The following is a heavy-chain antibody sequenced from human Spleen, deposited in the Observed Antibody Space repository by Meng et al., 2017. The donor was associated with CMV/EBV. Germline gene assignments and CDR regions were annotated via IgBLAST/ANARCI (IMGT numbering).Heavy chain of an antibody. Sequence: GESLKISCAASGFTFSSYGMHWVRQAPGKGLEWVAFIRYDGSNKYYADSVKGRFTISRDNSKNTLYLQMNSLRAEDTAVYYCARDLEYCGSTTCYEDCFDPWCQGTLVTVSS. V-gene: IGHV3-30*02. D-gene: IGHD2-2*01. CDR2: IRYDGSNK. CDR1: GFTFSSYG. CDR3: ARDLEYCGSTTCYEDCFDP. J-gene: IGHJ5*02.